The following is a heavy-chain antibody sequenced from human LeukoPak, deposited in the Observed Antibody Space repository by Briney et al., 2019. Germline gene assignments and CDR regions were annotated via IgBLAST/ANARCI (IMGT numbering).Heavy chain of an antibody. CDR2: IKTDGSST. V-gene: IGHV3-74*01. D-gene: IGHD5-24*01. Sequence: GSLRLSCAASGITFSSYWMHWVRQAPGKGLVWVSRIKTDGSSTSYADSVKGRFTISRDNAKNTLYLQMNSLRTEDTAVYYCASSRDGYFDYWGQGTLVTVSS. J-gene: IGHJ4*02. CDR1: GITFSSYW. CDR3: ASSRDGYFDY.